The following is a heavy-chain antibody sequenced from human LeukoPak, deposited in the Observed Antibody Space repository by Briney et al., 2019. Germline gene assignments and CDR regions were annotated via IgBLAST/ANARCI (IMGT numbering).Heavy chain of an antibody. Sequence: SETLSLTCAVYGGSFSGYYWGWIRQPPGKGLEWIGEINHSGSTNYNPSLKSRVTISVDTSKNQFSLKLSSVTAADTAVYYCASDIAARRPADYWGQGTLVTVSS. J-gene: IGHJ4*02. CDR3: ASDIAARRPADY. CDR2: INHSGST. V-gene: IGHV4-34*01. CDR1: GGSFSGYY. D-gene: IGHD6-6*01.